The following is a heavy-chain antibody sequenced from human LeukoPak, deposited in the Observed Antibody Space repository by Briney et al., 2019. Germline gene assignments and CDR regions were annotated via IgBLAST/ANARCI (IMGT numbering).Heavy chain of an antibody. V-gene: IGHV3-23*01. CDR1: GFTFSSYA. J-gene: IGHJ3*02. Sequence: PGGSLRLSCAASGFTFSSYAMSWVRQAPGKGLEGVSAISGSGGSTYYADSVKGRFTISRDNSKNTLYLQMNSLRAEDTAVYYCAKVYGSGSYYDAFDIWGQGTMVTVSS. CDR2: ISGSGGST. D-gene: IGHD3-10*01. CDR3: AKVYGSGSYYDAFDI.